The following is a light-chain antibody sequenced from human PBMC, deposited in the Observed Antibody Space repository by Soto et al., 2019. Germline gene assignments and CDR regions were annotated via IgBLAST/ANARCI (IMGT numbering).Light chain of an antibody. CDR2: DAS. CDR3: QQYDIYSGT. Sequence: DVHMTQSPSTLSASVGDRVTITFRASQSISSWLAWYQQKPGKAPKLLIYDASNLQRGVPSRFSGSGSGTEFTLTISGLQPDDFATYYCQQYDIYSGTFGQGTKV. J-gene: IGKJ1*01. V-gene: IGKV1-5*01. CDR1: QSISSW.